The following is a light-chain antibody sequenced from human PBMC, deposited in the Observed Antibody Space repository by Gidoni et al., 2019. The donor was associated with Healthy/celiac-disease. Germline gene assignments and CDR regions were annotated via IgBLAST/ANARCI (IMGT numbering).Light chain of an antibody. J-gene: IGKJ1*01. V-gene: IGKV1-39*01. CDR1: QSISSY. CDR2: AAS. Sequence: DIHMTQSPSSLSASVGDRVTITCRASQSISSYLNWYQQKPGKAPKLLIYAASSLQSGVPSRFSGSGSGTDFTLTISSLQPEDFATYYCQQSYSTPRTFXXXTKVEIK. CDR3: QQSYSTPRT.